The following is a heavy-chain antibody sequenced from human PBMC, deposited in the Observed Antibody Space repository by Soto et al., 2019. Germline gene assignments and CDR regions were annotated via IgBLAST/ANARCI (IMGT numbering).Heavy chain of an antibody. CDR3: ARHPSDFWFDP. D-gene: IGHD2-21*02. Sequence: QLQLQESGPGLVKPSETLSLTCSVSGGSISSSSDLWGWIRQPPGKGLEWIGSIYYSGSTYYNPSLKGRVTVSVATSKNQFSLKLSSVTAADTAVYYCARHPSDFWFDPWGQGTLVTVSS. CDR2: IYYSGST. CDR1: GGSISSSSDL. V-gene: IGHV4-39*01. J-gene: IGHJ5*02.